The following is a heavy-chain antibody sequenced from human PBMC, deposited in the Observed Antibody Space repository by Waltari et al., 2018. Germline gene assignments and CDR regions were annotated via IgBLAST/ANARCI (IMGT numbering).Heavy chain of an antibody. V-gene: IGHV4-39*07. Sequence: QLQLQESGPGLVKPSETLSLTCTVAGGSISSSSYYWGWIRQPPGKGLVWIGSIYYSGSTYYNPSLKSRVTISVDTSKNQFSLKLSSVTAADTAVYYCAREMEVAASCYFDYWGQGTLVTVSS. CDR1: GGSISSSSYY. D-gene: IGHD2-15*01. J-gene: IGHJ4*02. CDR3: AREMEVAASCYFDY. CDR2: IYYSGST.